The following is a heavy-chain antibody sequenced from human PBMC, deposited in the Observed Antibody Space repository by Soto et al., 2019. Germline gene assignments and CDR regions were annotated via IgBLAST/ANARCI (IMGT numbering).Heavy chain of an antibody. Sequence: EPLSLTSTFSGGSISSFYWSWIRQPAGKGLEWIGRIYSGGRNNYNPSLKSRVTMSVDTSKNQFSLRLSSVTAADTAMYYCARGSSRWDYWGQGTLVTVSS. V-gene: IGHV4-4*07. CDR1: GGSISSFY. D-gene: IGHD6-13*01. J-gene: IGHJ4*02. CDR2: IYSGGRN. CDR3: ARGSSRWDY.